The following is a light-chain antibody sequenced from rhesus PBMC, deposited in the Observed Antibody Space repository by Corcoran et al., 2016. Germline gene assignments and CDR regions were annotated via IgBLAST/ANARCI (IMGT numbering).Light chain of an antibody. J-gene: IGKJ4*01. CDR3: LQVNGYPLT. Sequence: DIQMTQSPSSLSASVGDTVTITCRASQGISSYLSVFHQKPGKAPEPLIYAASILESGGASRFSGSGSGTELTLTLSSLAPEDFATHACLQVNGYPLTFVGGAKVEI. CDR1: QGISSY. CDR2: AAS. V-gene: IGKV1-28*02.